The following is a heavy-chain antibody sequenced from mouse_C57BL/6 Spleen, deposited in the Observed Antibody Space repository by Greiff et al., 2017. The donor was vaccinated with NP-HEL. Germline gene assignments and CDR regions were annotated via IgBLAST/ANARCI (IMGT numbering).Heavy chain of an antibody. CDR3: ASYSNYDFDY. CDR2: IYPRSGNT. Sequence: QVQLKQSGAELARPGASVKLSCKASGYTFTSYGISWVKQRTGQGLEWIGEIYPRSGNTYYNEKFKGKATLTADKSSSTAYMELRSLTSEDSAVYFCASYSNYDFDYWGQGTTLTVSS. J-gene: IGHJ2*01. CDR1: GYTFTSYG. V-gene: IGHV1-81*01. D-gene: IGHD2-5*01.